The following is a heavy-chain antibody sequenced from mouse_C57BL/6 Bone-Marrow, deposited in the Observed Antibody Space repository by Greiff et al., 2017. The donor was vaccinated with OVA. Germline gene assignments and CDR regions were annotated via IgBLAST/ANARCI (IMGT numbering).Heavy chain of an antibody. CDR3: ARHGDYGSFFDY. V-gene: IGHV5-6*01. D-gene: IGHD1-1*01. CDR1: GFTFSSYG. Sequence: EVMLVESGGDLVKPGGSLKLSCAASGFTFSSYGMSWVRQTPDKRLEWVATISSGGSYTYYPDSVKGRFTISSDNAKNTLYLQMSSRKSEDTDMYYCARHGDYGSFFDYWGQGTTLTVSS. CDR2: ISSGGSYT. J-gene: IGHJ2*01.